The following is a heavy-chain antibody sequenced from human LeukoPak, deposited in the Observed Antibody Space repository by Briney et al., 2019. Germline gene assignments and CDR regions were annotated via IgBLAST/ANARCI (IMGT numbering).Heavy chain of an antibody. CDR1: GFTITDHH. Sequence: PGGSLRLSCAASGFTITDHHMDWVRQPPGKGLEGVGRSKTTKPNSCTTEYAASVKGRFTISRDDSKNSLYLRLNSLKTEDTAVYYCARVVTTGSGWYNFDNWGQGTLVTVSS. CDR2: SKTTKPNSCTT. D-gene: IGHD6-13*01. V-gene: IGHV3-72*01. CDR3: ARVVTTGSGWYNFDN. J-gene: IGHJ4*02.